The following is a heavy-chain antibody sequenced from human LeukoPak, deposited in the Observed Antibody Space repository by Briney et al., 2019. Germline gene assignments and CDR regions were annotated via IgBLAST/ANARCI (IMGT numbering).Heavy chain of an antibody. CDR3: AGGDFWSGYHPTTDAFDI. V-gene: IGHV3-48*04. CDR2: ISSSGSTI. Sequence: GGSLRLSCVGSGFTFSSYGMNWVRQAPGKGLEWVSYISSSGSTIYYADSVKGRFTISRDNAKNSLYLQMNSLRAEDTAVYYCAGGDFWSGYHPTTDAFDIWGQGTMVTVSS. J-gene: IGHJ3*02. D-gene: IGHD3-3*01. CDR1: GFTFSSYG.